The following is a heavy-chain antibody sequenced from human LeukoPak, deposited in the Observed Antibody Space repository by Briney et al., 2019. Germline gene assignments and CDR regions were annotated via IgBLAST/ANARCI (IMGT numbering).Heavy chain of an antibody. CDR2: INAYTGNT. CDR3: ARAHPEYYDSSGYNPLDF. Sequence: ASVKVSCKASGYRLSYYGISWVRQAPGHGLEWMGWINAYTGNTNYAQKLQGRVTMTTDTSTSTAYMELRSLRSDDTAVYYCARAHPEYYDSSGYNPLDFWGQGTLVTVSS. D-gene: IGHD3-22*01. J-gene: IGHJ4*02. V-gene: IGHV1-18*01. CDR1: GYRLSYYG.